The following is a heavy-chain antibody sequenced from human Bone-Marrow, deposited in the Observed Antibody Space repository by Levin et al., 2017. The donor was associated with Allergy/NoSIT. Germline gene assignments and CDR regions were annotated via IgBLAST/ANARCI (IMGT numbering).Heavy chain of an antibody. CDR3: AKGLRRYYYDSSGRPY. CDR1: GFTFSSYA. J-gene: IGHJ4*02. D-gene: IGHD3-22*01. V-gene: IGHV3-23*01. Sequence: GGSLRLSCAASGFTFSSYAMSWVRQAPGKGLEWVSAISGSGGSTYYADSVKGRFTISRDNSKNTLYLQMNSLRAEDTAVYYCAKGLRRYYYDSSGRPYWGQGTLVTVSS. CDR2: ISGSGGST.